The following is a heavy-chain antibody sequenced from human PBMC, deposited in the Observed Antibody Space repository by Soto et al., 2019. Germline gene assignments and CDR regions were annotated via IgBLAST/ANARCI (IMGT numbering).Heavy chain of an antibody. CDR3: ARDAPDSVLRYFDWSIGGSYGMDV. V-gene: IGHV3-21*01. CDR1: GFTFSSYS. Sequence: GGSLRLSCAASGFTFSSYSMNWVRQAPGKGLEWVSSISSSSSYIYYADSVKGRFTISRDNAKNSLYLQMNSLRAEDTAVYYCARDAPDSVLRYFDWSIGGSYGMDVWGKGTTVTVSS. J-gene: IGHJ6*04. D-gene: IGHD3-9*01. CDR2: ISSSSSYI.